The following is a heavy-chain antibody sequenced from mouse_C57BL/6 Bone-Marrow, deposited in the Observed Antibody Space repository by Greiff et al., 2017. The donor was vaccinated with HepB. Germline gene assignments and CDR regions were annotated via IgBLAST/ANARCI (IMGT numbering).Heavy chain of an antibody. D-gene: IGHD2-5*01. CDR2: IDPSDSYT. Sequence: QVQLKQPGAELVMPGASVKLSCKASGYTFTSYWMHWVKQRPGQGLEWIGEIDPSDSYTNYNQKFKGKSTLTVDKSSSTAYMQLSSPTSEDSAVYYCAREGIYYSNYDFDYWGQGTTLTVSS. CDR3: AREGIYYSNYDFDY. J-gene: IGHJ2*01. V-gene: IGHV1-69*01. CDR1: GYTFTSYW.